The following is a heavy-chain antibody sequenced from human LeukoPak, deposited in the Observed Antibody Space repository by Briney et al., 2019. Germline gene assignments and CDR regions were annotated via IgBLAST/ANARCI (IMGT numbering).Heavy chain of an antibody. CDR2: ISGSGGGT. J-gene: IGHJ2*01. Sequence: GGSLRLSCAASGFTLSSYAMSWVRQAPGKGLEWVSVISGSGGGTYYADSVKGRFTISRDNSKNTLYLQMNSLRAEDTAVYYCARSPRIYDSSGYYLVGYFDLWGRGTLVTVSS. V-gene: IGHV3-23*01. CDR3: ARSPRIYDSSGYYLVGYFDL. CDR1: GFTLSSYA. D-gene: IGHD3-22*01.